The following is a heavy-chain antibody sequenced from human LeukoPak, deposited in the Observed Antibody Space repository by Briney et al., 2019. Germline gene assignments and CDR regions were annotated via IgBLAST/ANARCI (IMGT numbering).Heavy chain of an antibody. CDR3: ARGPFWSGYYDD. CDR2: ISSSGSTI. V-gene: IGHV3-11*01. CDR1: GIIFGSYA. D-gene: IGHD3-3*01. J-gene: IGHJ4*02. Sequence: GGSLRLSCAASGIIFGSYAMSWIRQAPGQGLEWVSYISSSGSTIYYTDSVKGRFTISRDNAKNSLYLQMNSLRAEDTAVYYCARGPFWSGYYDDWGQGTLVTVSS.